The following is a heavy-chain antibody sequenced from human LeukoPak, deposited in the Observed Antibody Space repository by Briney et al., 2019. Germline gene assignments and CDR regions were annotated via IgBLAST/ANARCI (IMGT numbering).Heavy chain of an antibody. CDR2: INPKNGGT. CDR1: GYTFIDYH. D-gene: IGHD2-21*02. Sequence: ASVKVSFKASGYTFIDYHIHWVRQAPGQGLEWMGWINPKNGGTRLAQRLQGRVTMTRDTSTGTVYMELSSLRSDDTAVYYCATKKTPLYCGGDCYSGLGWFDPWGQGTLITVSS. J-gene: IGHJ5*02. V-gene: IGHV1-2*02. CDR3: ATKKTPLYCGGDCYSGLGWFDP.